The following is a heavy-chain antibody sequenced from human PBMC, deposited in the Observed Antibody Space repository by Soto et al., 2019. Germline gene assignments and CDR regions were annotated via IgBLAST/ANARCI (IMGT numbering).Heavy chain of an antibody. CDR1: GFTFGSYA. Sequence: GSLRLSCAASGFTFGSYAMSWVRQAPGKGLEWVSAISGSGGSTYYADSVKGRFTISRDNSKNTLYLQMNSLRAEDTAVYYCARGVAASGSVARVWFDPWGQGTLVTVSS. D-gene: IGHD6-13*01. J-gene: IGHJ5*02. V-gene: IGHV3-23*01. CDR2: ISGSGGST. CDR3: ARGVAASGSVARVWFDP.